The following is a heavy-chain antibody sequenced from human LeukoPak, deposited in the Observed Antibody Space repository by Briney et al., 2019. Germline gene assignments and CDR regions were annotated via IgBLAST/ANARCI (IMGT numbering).Heavy chain of an antibody. CDR2: IYPGDSDT. J-gene: IGHJ4*02. CDR1: GYSFTSYW. CDR3: ARLDRYYYDSSGYSYYFDY. D-gene: IGHD3-22*01. V-gene: IGHV5-51*01. Sequence: GESLKISCNGSGYSFTSYWIGWVRQMPGKGLEWMGIIYPGDSDTRYSPSFQGQVTISADKSISTAYLQWSSLKASDTAMYYCARLDRYYYDSSGYSYYFDYWGQGTLVTVSS.